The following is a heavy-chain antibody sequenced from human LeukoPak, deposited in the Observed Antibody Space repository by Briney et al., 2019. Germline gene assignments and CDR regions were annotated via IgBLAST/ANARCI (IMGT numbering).Heavy chain of an antibody. CDR1: GFTFSDYY. CDR2: ISSSSSYT. CDR3: ARDRRELLWFGELPPPDAFDI. J-gene: IGHJ3*02. D-gene: IGHD3-10*01. V-gene: IGHV3-11*05. Sequence: GGSLRLSCAASGFTFSDYYMSWIRQAPGKGLEWVSYISSSSSYTNYADSVKGRFTISRDNAKNSLYLQMNSLRAEDTAVYYCARDRRELLWFGELPPPDAFDIWGQGTMVTVSS.